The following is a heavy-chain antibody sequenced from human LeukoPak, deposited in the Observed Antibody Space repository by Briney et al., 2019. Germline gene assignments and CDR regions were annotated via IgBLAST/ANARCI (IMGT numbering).Heavy chain of an antibody. V-gene: IGHV4-61*02. Sequence: PSETLSLTCTVSGGSISSGSYYWSWIRQPAGEGREWIGRIYTSGSTNYNPSLKSRVTISVDTSKNQFSLKLSSVTAADTAVYYCARETYYYDSSGYFPYYYYYYMDVWGKGTTVTVSS. CDR1: GGSISSGSYY. D-gene: IGHD3-22*01. CDR3: ARETYYYDSSGYFPYYYYYYMDV. J-gene: IGHJ6*03. CDR2: IYTSGST.